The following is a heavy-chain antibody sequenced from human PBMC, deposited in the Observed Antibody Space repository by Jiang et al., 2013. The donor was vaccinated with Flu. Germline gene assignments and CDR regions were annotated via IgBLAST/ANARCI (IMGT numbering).Heavy chain of an antibody. D-gene: IGHD2-2*01. CDR2: INHSGST. J-gene: IGHJ4*02. Sequence: LEWIGEINHSGSTNYNPSLKSRVTISVDTSKNQFSLKLSSVTAADTAVYYCARGGALGGDIVVVPAATLREFDYWGQGTLVTVSS. V-gene: IGHV4-34*01. CDR3: ARGGALGGDIVVVPAATLREFDY.